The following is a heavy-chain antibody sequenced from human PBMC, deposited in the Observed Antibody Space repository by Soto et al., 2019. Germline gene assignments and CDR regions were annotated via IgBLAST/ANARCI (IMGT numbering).Heavy chain of an antibody. CDR2: IYWDDDK. CDR1: GFSLSTSGVG. V-gene: IGHV2-5*02. J-gene: IGHJ6*02. Sequence: QITLKESGPTLVKPTQTLTLTCTFSGFSLSTSGVGVGWIRQPPGKALEWLALIYWDDDKRSSPSLKSRLTITQAPSKTHALLTIPNMDPVDTATYYRSHARPTSGSLNYSYYYGMDVWGQGTTVTVSS. D-gene: IGHD6-13*01. CDR3: SHARPTSGSLNYSYYYGMDV.